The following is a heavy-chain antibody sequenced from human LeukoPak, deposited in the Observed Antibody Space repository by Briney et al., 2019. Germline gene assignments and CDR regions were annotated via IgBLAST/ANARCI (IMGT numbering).Heavy chain of an antibody. Sequence: APVKVSCKASGYTFSTYDIHWVRQATGQGLEWMGWMNPNSGNTGYAQKFLDRVTMTMDTSISTAYMELNSLRSEDTAVYYCARGRYLEPFEWWGQGALVTVSS. CDR1: GYTFSTYD. D-gene: IGHD3-3*01. V-gene: IGHV1-8*01. CDR3: ARGRYLEPFEW. J-gene: IGHJ4*02. CDR2: MNPNSGNT.